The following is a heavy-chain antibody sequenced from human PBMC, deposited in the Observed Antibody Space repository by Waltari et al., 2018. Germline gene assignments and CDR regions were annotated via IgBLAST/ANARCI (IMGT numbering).Heavy chain of an antibody. J-gene: IGHJ6*02. CDR3: AREGYCSGGSCEYYYYYGMDV. D-gene: IGHD2-15*01. CDR1: GGSISSYY. Sequence: QVQLQESGPGLVKPSETLSLTCTVSGGSISSYYWSWIRQPPGKGLEWIGYIYYSGSTNYNPSHKSRVTISVDTSKNQFSLKLSSVTAADTAVYYCAREGYCSGGSCEYYYYYGMDVWGQGTTVTVSS. CDR2: IYYSGST. V-gene: IGHV4-59*01.